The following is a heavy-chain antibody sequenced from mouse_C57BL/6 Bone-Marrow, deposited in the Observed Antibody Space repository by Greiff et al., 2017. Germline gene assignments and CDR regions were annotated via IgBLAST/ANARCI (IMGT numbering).Heavy chain of an antibody. J-gene: IGHJ2*01. D-gene: IGHD6-1*01. Sequence: VQLQQPGAELVKPGASVKMSCKASGYTFTSYWITWVKQRPGQGLEWIGDISPGSGSTNYNEKFKCKATLTVDTSSSTAYMQLSSLTSEDSEVYYSARDSPYYFDYWGQGTTLTVSS. CDR1: GYTFTSYW. V-gene: IGHV1-55*01. CDR2: ISPGSGST. CDR3: ARDSPYYFDY.